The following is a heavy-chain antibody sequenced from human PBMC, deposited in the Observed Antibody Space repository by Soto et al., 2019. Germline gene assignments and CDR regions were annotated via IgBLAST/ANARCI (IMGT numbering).Heavy chain of an antibody. CDR3: ALSNYSSYYYYGMDV. Sequence: ASVKVSCKASGGTFSSYAISWVRQAPGQGLEWMGGIIPIFGTANYAQKFQGRVTITADESTSTAYMELSSLRSEDTAVYYCALSNYSSYYYYGMDVWGQGTTVTVSS. CDR2: IIPIFGTA. V-gene: IGHV1-69*13. J-gene: IGHJ6*02. CDR1: GGTFSSYA. D-gene: IGHD4-4*01.